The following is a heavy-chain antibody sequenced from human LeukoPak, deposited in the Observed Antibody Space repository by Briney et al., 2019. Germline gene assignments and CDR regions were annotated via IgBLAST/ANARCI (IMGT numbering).Heavy chain of an antibody. D-gene: IGHD1-26*01. CDR1: GFTFSSFA. J-gene: IGHJ3*02. V-gene: IGHV3-23*01. CDR3: TRVFLKSYSDAFDI. Sequence: GGSLRLSCAASGFTFSSFAMSWVRHAPGKGLEGVSTISGSAGSTYYAHSVKGRFTISRDNPKNMLYLQMTSLRAEDTAAYYCTRVFLKSYSDAFDIWGQGTMVTVSS. CDR2: ISGSAGST.